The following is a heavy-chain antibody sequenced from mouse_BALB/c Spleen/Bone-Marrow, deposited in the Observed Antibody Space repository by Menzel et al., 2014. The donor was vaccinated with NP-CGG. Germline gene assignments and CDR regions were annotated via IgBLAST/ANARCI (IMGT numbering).Heavy chain of an antibody. CDR2: ISSGSSTI. V-gene: IGHV5-17*02. J-gene: IGHJ2*01. D-gene: IGHD1-1*01. CDR1: GFTFSSFG. CDR3: ARSGSCSGSFDY. Sequence: EVQLQESGGGLVQPGGSRKLSCAASGFTFSSFGMHWVRQAPEKGLEWVAYISSGSSTIYYADTVMGRFTISRDNPKNTLFLQMTSLRSEDTAMYYCARSGSCSGSFDYWGQGTTLTVS.